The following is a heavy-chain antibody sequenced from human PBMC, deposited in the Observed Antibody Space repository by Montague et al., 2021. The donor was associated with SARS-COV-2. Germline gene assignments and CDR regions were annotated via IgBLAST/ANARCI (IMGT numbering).Heavy chain of an antibody. CDR2: IYYSGST. J-gene: IGHJ4*02. V-gene: IGHV4-61*08. Sequence: SETLSLTCTVSGGSVSSGGYYWSWIRQPPGKGLEWIGYIYYSGSTNYNPSLKSRVTISLDTSKNQFSLKLTSVTAADTAVYYCARVSFATAAKTSDYWGQGTLVTVSS. CDR1: GGSVSSGGYY. CDR3: ARVSFATAAKTSDY. D-gene: IGHD2-2*01.